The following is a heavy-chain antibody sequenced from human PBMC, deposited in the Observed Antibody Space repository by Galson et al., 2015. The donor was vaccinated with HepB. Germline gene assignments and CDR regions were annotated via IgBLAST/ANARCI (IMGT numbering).Heavy chain of an antibody. Sequence: CAISGDSVSSNSAAWNWIRQSPSRGLEWLGRTYYRSKWYNDYAVSVKSRITINPDTSKNQFSLQLNSVTPEDTAVYYCARNRHSSSLGELDYWGQGTLVTVSS. CDR3: ARNRHSSSLGELDY. CDR2: TYYRSKWYN. D-gene: IGHD6-13*01. CDR1: GDSVSSNSAA. J-gene: IGHJ4*02. V-gene: IGHV6-1*01.